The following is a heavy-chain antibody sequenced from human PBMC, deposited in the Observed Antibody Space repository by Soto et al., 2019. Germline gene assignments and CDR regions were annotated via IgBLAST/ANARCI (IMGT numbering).Heavy chain of an antibody. CDR2: INHSGST. V-gene: IGHV4-34*01. CDR1: GGSFSGYY. J-gene: IGHJ4*02. Sequence: QVQLQQWGAGLLKPSEPLYLTCAVYGGSFSGYYWSWIRQPPGKGLEWIGEINHSGSTNYNPSLKSRVTISVDTSKNQFSLKLSSVTAADTAVYYCARGKGDYWGQGTLVTVSS. CDR3: ARGKGDY.